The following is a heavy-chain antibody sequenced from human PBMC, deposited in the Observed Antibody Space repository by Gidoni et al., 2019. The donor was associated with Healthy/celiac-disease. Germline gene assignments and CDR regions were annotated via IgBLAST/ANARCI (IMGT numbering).Heavy chain of an antibody. Sequence: QVQLPQWGAGLLKPSQTLSLTCAVYGGSFSGYYWSWIRQPPGKGLEWIGEINHSGSTNYNPSLKSRVTISVDTSKNQFSLKLSSVTAADTAVYYCATPPTFYYYYGMDVWGQGTTVTVSS. V-gene: IGHV4-34*01. CDR2: INHSGST. J-gene: IGHJ6*02. CDR3: ATPPTFYYYYGMDV. CDR1: GGSFSGYY.